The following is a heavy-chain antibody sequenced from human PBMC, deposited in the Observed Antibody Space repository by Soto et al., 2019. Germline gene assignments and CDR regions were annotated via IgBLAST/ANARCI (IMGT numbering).Heavy chain of an antibody. D-gene: IGHD1-26*01. CDR1: GFTFSNAW. V-gene: IGHV3-15*01. Sequence: EVQLVESGGGLVKPGGSLRLSCAASGFTFSNAWMSWVRQAPGKGLEWVGRIKSKTDGGTTDYAAPVKGRFTISRDDSNHTLYLQMNSLKTEDTAVYYCTFSGGSYYVYAFDIWGQGTMVTVSS. CDR2: IKSKTDGGTT. CDR3: TFSGGSYYVYAFDI. J-gene: IGHJ3*02.